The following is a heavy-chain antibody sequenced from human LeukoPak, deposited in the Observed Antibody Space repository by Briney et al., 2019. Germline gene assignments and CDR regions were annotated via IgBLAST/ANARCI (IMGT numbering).Heavy chain of an antibody. J-gene: IGHJ4*02. Sequence: ASVKVSCKASGYTFTSYGISWVRQSPGQGLEWMGWISAYNGNTNYAQKLQGRVTMTTDTSTSTAYMELRSLRSDDTAVYYCARAAAGTLTTDYWGQGTLVTVSS. CDR1: GYTFTSYG. CDR2: ISAYNGNT. D-gene: IGHD6-13*01. CDR3: ARAAAGTLTTDY. V-gene: IGHV1-18*01.